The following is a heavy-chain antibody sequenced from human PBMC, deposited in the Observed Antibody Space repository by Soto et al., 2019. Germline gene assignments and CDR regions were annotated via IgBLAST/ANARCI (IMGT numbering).Heavy chain of an antibody. Sequence: GGSLRLSCAASGFTFSSYEMNWGRQAPGKGLEWVSYMSSSGSTIYYADSVKGRFTISRDNAKNSVYLQMNSLRAEDTAVYSCARILGYCTNGVCYPAGYYYGMDVWGQGTTVTVSS. V-gene: IGHV3-48*03. J-gene: IGHJ6*02. CDR3: ARILGYCTNGVCYPAGYYYGMDV. CDR2: MSSSGSTI. CDR1: GFTFSSYE. D-gene: IGHD2-8*01.